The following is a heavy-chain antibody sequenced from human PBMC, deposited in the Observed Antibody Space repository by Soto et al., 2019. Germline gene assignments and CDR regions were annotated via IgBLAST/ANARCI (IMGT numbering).Heavy chain of an antibody. CDR2: MNPNSGST. CDR1: GYTFTSYD. Sequence: QVQLVQSGAEVKKPGASVKVSCKASGYTFTSYDINWVRQANGQGLELMGWMNPNSGSTADAQKFQGRVPMIRNTPISTADMELNILRSEETAVNYCARERGAFDIWGQGTMVTVSS. J-gene: IGHJ3*02. CDR3: ARERGAFDI. V-gene: IGHV1-8*01.